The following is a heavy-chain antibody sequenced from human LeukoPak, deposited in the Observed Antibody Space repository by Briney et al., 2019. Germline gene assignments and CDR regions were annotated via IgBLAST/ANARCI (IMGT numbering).Heavy chain of an antibody. CDR3: ARGQWLAFDY. V-gene: IGHV3-30-3*01. CDR2: ISYDGSNK. J-gene: IGHJ4*02. Sequence: PGRSLRLSCAASGSTFSSYAMHWVRQAPGKGLEWVAVISYDGSNKYYADSVKGRFTISRDNSKNTLYLQMNSLRAEDTAVYYCARGQWLAFDYWGQGTLVTVSS. CDR1: GSTFSSYA. D-gene: IGHD6-19*01.